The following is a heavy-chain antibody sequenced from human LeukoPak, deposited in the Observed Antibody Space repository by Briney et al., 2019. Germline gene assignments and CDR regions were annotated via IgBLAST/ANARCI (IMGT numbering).Heavy chain of an antibody. Sequence: SETLSLTCTVSGASIRSSYWTWIRQPAGKGLEWIGRIYTNGLSNHNPSLKGRVSMSQDTSRNQFSLKVSSVTAADTAVYYCARAFGGATDYWGQGILVTV. CDR1: GASIRSSY. D-gene: IGHD3-10*01. J-gene: IGHJ4*02. CDR3: ARAFGGATDY. V-gene: IGHV4-4*07. CDR2: IYTNGLS.